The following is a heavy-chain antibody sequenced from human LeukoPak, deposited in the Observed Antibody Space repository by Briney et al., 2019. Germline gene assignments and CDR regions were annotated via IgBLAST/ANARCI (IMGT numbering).Heavy chain of an antibody. V-gene: IGHV3-30*18. CDR3: AKVFRSCSDDCDFWYFDL. Sequence: GGSLSLSCTVSGFILNNYGMQCVRQAPGKGPEWVGVISYIGGNKFYRDSVKGRFTISRDNPKHTMYLQMNSLRAEDTAVYYCAKVFRSCSDDCDFWYFDLWGRGTLVTVSS. CDR2: ISYIGGNK. D-gene: IGHD2-21*02. J-gene: IGHJ2*01. CDR1: GFILNNYG.